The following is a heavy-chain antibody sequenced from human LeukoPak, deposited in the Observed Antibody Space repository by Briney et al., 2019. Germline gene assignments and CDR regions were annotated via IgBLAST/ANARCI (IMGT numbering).Heavy chain of an antibody. V-gene: IGHV3-53*01. Sequence: PGGSLRLSCAASGFTVSSNYMSWVRQAPGKGLEWVSHIYSGGSTYYGDSVKGRFTISRDESKNTLYLQMNSLRAEDTAVYYCAKDSGYSGWPFDYWGQGTLVTVSS. CDR2: IYSGGST. J-gene: IGHJ4*02. D-gene: IGHD6-19*01. CDR3: AKDSGYSGWPFDY. CDR1: GFTVSSNY.